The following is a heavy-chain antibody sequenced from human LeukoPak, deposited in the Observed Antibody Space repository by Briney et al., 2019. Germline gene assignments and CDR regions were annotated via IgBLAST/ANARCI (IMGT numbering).Heavy chain of an antibody. Sequence: PSETLSLTCTVSGGPISGYYWSWIRQPAGKGLEWIGRIYTNGSTNYNPSLKSRVTISLDTSKNQFSLKLNSVTAADPAVYYCARDYGNYSSGYWGQGTLVSVSS. CDR2: IYTNGST. CDR1: GGPISGYY. CDR3: ARDYGNYSSGY. D-gene: IGHD4-11*01. V-gene: IGHV4-4*07. J-gene: IGHJ4*02.